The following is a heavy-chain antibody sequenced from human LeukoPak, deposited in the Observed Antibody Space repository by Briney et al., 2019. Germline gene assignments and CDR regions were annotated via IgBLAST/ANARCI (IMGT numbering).Heavy chain of an antibody. Sequence: SVKVSCKASGGTFSSYAISWVRQAPGQGLEWMGRIIPIFGTANYAQKFQSRVTITTDESTSTAYMELSSLRSEDTAVYYCATSSDPRLLCLWGQGTLVTVSS. V-gene: IGHV1-69*05. CDR1: GGTFSSYA. D-gene: IGHD3-10*02. CDR2: IIPIFGTA. J-gene: IGHJ4*02. CDR3: ATSSDPRLLCL.